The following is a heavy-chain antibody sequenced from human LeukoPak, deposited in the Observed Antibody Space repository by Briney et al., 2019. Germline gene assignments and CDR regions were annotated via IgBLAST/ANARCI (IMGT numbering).Heavy chain of an antibody. Sequence: GGSLRLSCAASGFTFTRNAMAWVRQAPGKGLEWVSAIDGSGGTTFYADSVKGRVTISRVQSTNTVYLQMNSLRADDTAVYYRAKAHCSSTSCSRADNWGQGTLVTVSS. D-gene: IGHD2-2*01. CDR3: AKAHCSSTSCSRADN. V-gene: IGHV3-23*01. J-gene: IGHJ4*02. CDR1: GFTFTRNA. CDR2: IDGSGGTT.